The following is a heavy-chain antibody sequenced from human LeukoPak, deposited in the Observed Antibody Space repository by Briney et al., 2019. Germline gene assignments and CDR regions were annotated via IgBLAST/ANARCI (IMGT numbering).Heavy chain of an antibody. CDR1: GFTFGYYA. Sequence: GGALRLSCAASGFTFGYYALDWGRQAPGKGVGWGSLISWDGGSTYYADSVRGRFTISRDNSKNSLYLQMNSLRAEDTALYYCAKVSPGYSYGLDYWGQGTLVTVSS. CDR2: ISWDGGST. CDR3: AKVSPGYSYGLDY. D-gene: IGHD5-18*01. J-gene: IGHJ4*02. V-gene: IGHV3-43D*04.